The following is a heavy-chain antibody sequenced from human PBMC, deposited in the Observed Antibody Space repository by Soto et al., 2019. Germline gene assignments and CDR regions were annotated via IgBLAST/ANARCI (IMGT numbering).Heavy chain of an antibody. Sequence: SPTLSLTCAISGDSVSSNSAAWNWIRQSPSRGLEWLGRTYYRSKWYNDYAVSVKRRITINPDTSKNQFSLQLNSVTPEDTAVYYCARYVGVVGTVPGYYYYGMDVWGHGTTVTVSS. D-gene: IGHD2-2*01. CDR1: GDSVSSNSAA. V-gene: IGHV6-1*01. J-gene: IGHJ6*02. CDR2: TYYRSKWYN. CDR3: ARYVGVVGTVPGYYYYGMDV.